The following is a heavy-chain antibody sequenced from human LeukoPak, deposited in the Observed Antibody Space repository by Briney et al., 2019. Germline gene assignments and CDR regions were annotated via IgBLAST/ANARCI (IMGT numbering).Heavy chain of an antibody. V-gene: IGHV3-21*01. CDR3: ARDLTGTTDEGAYWFDP. CDR2: ISSSSSYI. Sequence: GGSLRLSCAASGFTFSSYSMNWVRQAPGKGLEWVSSISSSSSYIYYADSVEGRFTISRDNAKNSLYLQMNSLRAEDTAVYYCARDLTGTTDEGAYWFDPWGQGTLVTVSS. CDR1: GFTFSSYS. D-gene: IGHD1-7*01. J-gene: IGHJ5*02.